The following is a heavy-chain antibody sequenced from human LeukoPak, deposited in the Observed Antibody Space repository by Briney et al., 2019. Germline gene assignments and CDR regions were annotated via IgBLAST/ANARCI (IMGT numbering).Heavy chain of an antibody. D-gene: IGHD2-8*01. CDR3: ARGSGSKRIVLMVYAIDRGFLT. V-gene: IGHV1-8*01. J-gene: IGHJ4*03. Sequence: ASVKVSCKPSRYTFTSYDINWVRQAPGPRREWMGWMSLNSGNTGYAQKFHGRVTMTRNTSISTAYRERSSLRSEDTALYYWARGSGSKRIVLMVYAIDRGFLTWGHGALWTVSS. CDR2: MSLNSGNT. CDR1: RYTFTSYD.